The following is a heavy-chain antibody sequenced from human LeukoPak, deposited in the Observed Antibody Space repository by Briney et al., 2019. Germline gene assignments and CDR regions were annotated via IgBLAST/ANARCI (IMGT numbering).Heavy chain of an antibody. Sequence: SETLSLTCTVSGGSISSYYWSWIRQRPGKGLEWIGYIYDSGSTNYNPSLKSRVTISVDTSKNQFSLKLSSVSAADTAVYFCARGASSQGYWGQGTLVTVSS. J-gene: IGHJ4*02. CDR1: GGSISSYY. V-gene: IGHV4-59*01. D-gene: IGHD6-6*01. CDR2: IYDSGST. CDR3: ARGASSQGY.